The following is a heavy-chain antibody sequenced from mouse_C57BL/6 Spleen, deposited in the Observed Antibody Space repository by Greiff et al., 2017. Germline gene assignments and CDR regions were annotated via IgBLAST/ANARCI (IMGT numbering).Heavy chain of an antibody. J-gene: IGHJ2*01. D-gene: IGHD4-1*01. CDR2: ISDGGSYT. CDR3: ARRSGTYYFDY. CDR1: GFTFSSYA. V-gene: IGHV5-4*03. Sequence: EVMLVESGGGLVKPGGSLKLSCAASGFTFSSYAMSWVRQTPEKRLEWVATISDGGSYTYYPDNVKGRFTITRDNATNNLYLKMSQLKSEDTAMYYYARRSGTYYFDYWGQGTTLTVSS.